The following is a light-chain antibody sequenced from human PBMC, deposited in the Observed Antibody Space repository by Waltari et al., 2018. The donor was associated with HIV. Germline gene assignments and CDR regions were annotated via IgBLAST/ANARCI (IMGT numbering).Light chain of an antibody. V-gene: IGLV3-9*01. Sequence: SYELTQPLSVSVALGQTAKITCGGRSIGTKDVHWYRRKPGQAPELVIFNDSIRPSGIPGRFLGSKSTNTATLTITGAQVGDEADYYCQVWVNSVVFGGGTMLTVL. CDR3: QVWVNSVV. J-gene: IGLJ3*02. CDR2: NDS. CDR1: SIGTKD.